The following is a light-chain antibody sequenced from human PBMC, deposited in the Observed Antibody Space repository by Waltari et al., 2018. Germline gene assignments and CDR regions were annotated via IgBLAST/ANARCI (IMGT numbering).Light chain of an antibody. V-gene: IGKV1-39*01. CDR3: QQSFSS. CDR2: EAS. CDR1: QSTTTY. Sequence: DFQMTQFPSSLSASVGDRVTITCPASQSTTTYLNWYQQRPGKAPKLLIYEASNLQSGVPSRFSGSGSGTDFTLTISSLQPEDFATYYCQQSFSSFGPGTKVDIK. J-gene: IGKJ3*01.